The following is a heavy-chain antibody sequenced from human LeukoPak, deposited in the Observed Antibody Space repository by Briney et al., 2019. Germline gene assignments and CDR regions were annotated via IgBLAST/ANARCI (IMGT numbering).Heavy chain of an antibody. J-gene: IGHJ4*02. CDR2: INHSGST. Sequence: SETLSLTCSVYGGSFSGHYWSWIRQSPGKGLEWIGEINHSGSTNYNPSLKSRVAISVDTSKNQFSLKLRSVTAADTAVYYCARAIGGYDPLPDYWGQGTLVTVSS. CDR1: GGSFSGHY. V-gene: IGHV4-34*01. D-gene: IGHD5-12*01. CDR3: ARAIGGYDPLPDY.